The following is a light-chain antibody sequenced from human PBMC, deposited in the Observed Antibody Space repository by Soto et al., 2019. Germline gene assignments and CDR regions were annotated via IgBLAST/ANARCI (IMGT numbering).Light chain of an antibody. J-gene: IGKJ1*01. CDR2: DAS. CDR3: QQRSSWPWT. Sequence: EIVLTQSPATLSLSPGERVTLSCRASQSVSSYLAWYQQKSGQAPRLLIYDASNRATGIPARFGGSGSGTDFTPTISSLEPEDFAVYYCQQRSSWPWTFGQGTKVDIK. V-gene: IGKV3-11*01. CDR1: QSVSSY.